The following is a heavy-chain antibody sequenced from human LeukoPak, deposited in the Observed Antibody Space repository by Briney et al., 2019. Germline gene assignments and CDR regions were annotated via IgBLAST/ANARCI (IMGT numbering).Heavy chain of an antibody. CDR1: GGSISSGDYY. V-gene: IGHV4-30-4*01. J-gene: IGHJ3*02. CDR3: ARDRRDAFDI. CDR2: IYYSGST. Sequence: PSQTLSLTCTVSGGSISSGDYYWRWIRQPPGKGLEWIGYIYYSGSTYYSPSLKSRVTISVDTSKNQFSLKLSSVTAADTAVYYCARDRRDAFDIWGQGTMVTVSS.